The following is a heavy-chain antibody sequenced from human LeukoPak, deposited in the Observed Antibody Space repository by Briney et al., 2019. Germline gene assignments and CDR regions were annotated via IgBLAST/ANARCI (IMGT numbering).Heavy chain of an antibody. D-gene: IGHD6-13*01. J-gene: IGHJ5*02. CDR2: INWNGGST. V-gene: IGHV3-20*01. Sequence: GGSLRLSCAASGFTFDDYDMSWVRQAPGKGLEWVSGINWNGGSTAYADSVKGRFTISRDNANNSLYLQMNSLRAEDTALYHRARVADSSRNWFAPWGQGTLVTVPS. CDR1: GFTFDDYD. CDR3: ARVADSSRNWFAP.